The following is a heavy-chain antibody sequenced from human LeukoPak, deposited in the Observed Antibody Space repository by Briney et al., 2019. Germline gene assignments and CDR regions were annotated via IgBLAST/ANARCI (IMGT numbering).Heavy chain of an antibody. CDR2: MNPNSDNT. Sequence: VASVKVSCKASGYTFTSYDINWVRQATGQGLEWMGWMNPNSDNTGYAQKFQGRVIMTRNTSISTAYMELSSLRSEDTAVYYCARGFKGILLWFGEPITFVIWGQGTMVTVSS. J-gene: IGHJ3*02. V-gene: IGHV1-8*01. CDR1: GYTFTSYD. D-gene: IGHD3-10*01. CDR3: ARGFKGILLWFGEPITFVI.